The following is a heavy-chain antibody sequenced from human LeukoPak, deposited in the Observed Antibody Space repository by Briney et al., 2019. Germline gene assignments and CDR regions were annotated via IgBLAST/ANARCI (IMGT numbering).Heavy chain of an antibody. Sequence: GGSLRLSCAASGFTFNAFGMNWVRQAPGKGLEWVSYIGTTSGAIYYADSVKGRFTISRDSAKNSLYLQMNSLRAEDTAVYYCARELSSGWYTADYWGQGTLVTVSS. V-gene: IGHV3-48*01. J-gene: IGHJ4*02. CDR1: GFTFNAFG. D-gene: IGHD6-19*01. CDR2: IGTTSGAI. CDR3: ARELSSGWYTADY.